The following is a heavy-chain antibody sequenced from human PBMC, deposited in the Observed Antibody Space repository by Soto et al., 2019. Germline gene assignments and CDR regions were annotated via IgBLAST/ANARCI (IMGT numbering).Heavy chain of an antibody. CDR3: ARSLMEGDY. CDR1: GYTFTSSY. V-gene: IGHV1-46*03. D-gene: IGHD3-10*01. CDR2: INPNGGST. Sequence: QVQLIQSGAEVKKPGASVKVSCKASGYTFTSSYILWVRQAPGQGLEWMAIINPNGGSTNYAQKFQGRVTMTRDTSTSTVYMELSSLTSEDTAVYYCARSLMEGDYWGQGTLVTVSS. J-gene: IGHJ4*02.